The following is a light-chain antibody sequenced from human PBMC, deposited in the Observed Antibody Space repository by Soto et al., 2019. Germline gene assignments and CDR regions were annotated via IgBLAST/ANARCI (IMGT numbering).Light chain of an antibody. CDR1: QSISSY. Sequence: DIQMTQSPSSLSASVGDRVTITCRASQSISSYLNWYQQRPRKAPKLLIYAASSLQSGVPSRFSGSGSGTDFTLTISSLQPEDCATYYCQQRYSTLPTFGGGTKVEIK. CDR3: QQRYSTLPT. CDR2: AAS. J-gene: IGKJ4*01. V-gene: IGKV1-39*01.